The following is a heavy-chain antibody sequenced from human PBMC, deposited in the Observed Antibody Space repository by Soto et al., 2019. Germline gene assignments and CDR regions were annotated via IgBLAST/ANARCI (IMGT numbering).Heavy chain of an antibody. CDR2: ISYEGSNK. CDR1: GFNFSNYA. Sequence: GGSLRLSCAASGFNFSNYAMHWVRQAPGKGLEWLPIISYEGSNKYSAYSVKGRFTISIDNAKNALYLQMNSLRPEDTAVYYCAKDWAPVLGGRFLDXWGQVAPVTVS. J-gene: IGHJ4*02. V-gene: IGHV3-30*18. CDR3: AKDWAPVLGGRFLDX. D-gene: IGHD2-8*02.